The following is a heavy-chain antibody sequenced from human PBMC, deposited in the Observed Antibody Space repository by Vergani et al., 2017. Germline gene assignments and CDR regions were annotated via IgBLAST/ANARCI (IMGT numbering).Heavy chain of an antibody. J-gene: IGHJ6*03. V-gene: IGHV4-34*01. CDR3: ARVNTETIGHLYYYYYLDV. CDR1: GGSFTSYH. Sequence: QVQLQQWGGGLLKPSETLSLTCVVNGGSFTSYHWTWIRQSPGEGLEWVGDIDHTGRPDYNPSLKSRLTMSVDKSRNQFSLTLNSVTATDTAIYFFARVNTETIGHLYYYYYLDVWLQGTALAV. CDR2: IDHTGRP. D-gene: IGHD4-11*01.